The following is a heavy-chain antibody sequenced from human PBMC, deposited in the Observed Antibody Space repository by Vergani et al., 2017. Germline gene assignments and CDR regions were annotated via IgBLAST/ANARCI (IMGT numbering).Heavy chain of an antibody. D-gene: IGHD3-10*01. V-gene: IGHV1-58*02. CDR3: ATVGWFGEPKGFDP. J-gene: IGHJ5*02. Sequence: QMQLVQSGPEVKKPGTSVKVSCNASGFTFTSSAMQWVRQARGQRLEWIGWIVVGSGNTNYAQKFQERVTITRDLSTSTAYMELSSLRSEDTAVYYCATVGWFGEPKGFDPWGQGTLVTVSS. CDR2: IVVGSGNT. CDR1: GFTFTSSA.